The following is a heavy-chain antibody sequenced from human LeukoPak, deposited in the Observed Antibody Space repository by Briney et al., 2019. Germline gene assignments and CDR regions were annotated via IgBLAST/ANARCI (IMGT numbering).Heavy chain of an antibody. D-gene: IGHD3-16*01. J-gene: IGHJ6*03. CDR2: ISSSSSYI. Sequence: GGSLRLSCAVSGFTVSSSYMSWVRQAPGKGLEWVSSISSSSSYIYYADSVKGRFTISRDNAKNSLYLQMNSLRAEDTAVYYCARDGVAYYYYYYMDVWGKGTTVTVSS. CDR1: GFTVSSSY. CDR3: ARDGVAYYYYYYMDV. V-gene: IGHV3-21*01.